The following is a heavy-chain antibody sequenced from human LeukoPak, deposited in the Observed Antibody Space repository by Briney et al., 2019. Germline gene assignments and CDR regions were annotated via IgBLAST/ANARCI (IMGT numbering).Heavy chain of an antibody. D-gene: IGHD6-13*01. Sequence: SETLSLTCTVSGGSISSSSYYWGWIRQPPGKGLEWIGEINHSGSTNYNPSLKSRVTISVDTSKNQFSLKLSSVTAADTAVYYCARFDGSSSWQAWGGAFDIWGQGTMVTVSS. CDR3: ARFDGSSSWQAWGGAFDI. CDR2: INHSGST. CDR1: GGSISSSSYY. J-gene: IGHJ3*02. V-gene: IGHV4-39*07.